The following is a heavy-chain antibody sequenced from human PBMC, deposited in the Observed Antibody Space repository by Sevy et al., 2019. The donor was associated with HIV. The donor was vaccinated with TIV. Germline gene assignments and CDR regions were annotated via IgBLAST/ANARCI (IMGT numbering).Heavy chain of an antibody. V-gene: IGHV3-7*01. J-gene: IGHJ4*02. Sequence: GGSQRLSCAASGFTFSFYWMSWVRQAPGKGLEWVASLKQDGSDKYYVDSVKGRFTVSRDNAKNSVYLQMNSLRAEDTAVYYCARESLGINIYGVVTDWGQGTLVTVSS. D-gene: IGHD3-3*02. CDR1: GFTFSFYW. CDR2: LKQDGSDK. CDR3: ARESLGINIYGVVTD.